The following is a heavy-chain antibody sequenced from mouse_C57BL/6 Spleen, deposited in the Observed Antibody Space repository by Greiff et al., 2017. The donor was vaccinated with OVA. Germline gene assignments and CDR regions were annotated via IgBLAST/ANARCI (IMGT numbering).Heavy chain of an antibody. V-gene: IGHV1-84*01. D-gene: IGHD2-4*01. J-gene: IGHJ3*01. Sequence: QVQLQQSGPELVTPGASVSISCKASGYTFTDYYINWVKQRPGQGLEWIGWIYPGSGNTKYNEKFKGKATLTVDTSSRTAYMQRSRLTSEDSAVYFCARSEGYYYDDFAYWGQGTLVTVSA. CDR3: ARSEGYYYDDFAY. CDR2: IYPGSGNT. CDR1: GYTFTDYY.